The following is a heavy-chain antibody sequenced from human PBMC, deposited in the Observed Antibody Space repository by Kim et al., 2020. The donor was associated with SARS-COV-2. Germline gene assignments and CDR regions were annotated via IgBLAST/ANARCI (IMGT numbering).Heavy chain of an antibody. V-gene: IGHV1-18*01. CDR1: GYTFTSYG. CDR2: ISAYNGNT. Sequence: ASVKVSCKASGYTFTSYGISWVRQAPGQGLEWMGWISAYNGNTNYAQKRQGRVTMTTDTSTSTAYMELRSLRSDDTAVYYCARWKIRFLEWPPRANYYYYMDVWGKGTTLTVSS. J-gene: IGHJ6*03. CDR3: ARWKIRFLEWPPRANYYYYMDV. D-gene: IGHD3-3*01.